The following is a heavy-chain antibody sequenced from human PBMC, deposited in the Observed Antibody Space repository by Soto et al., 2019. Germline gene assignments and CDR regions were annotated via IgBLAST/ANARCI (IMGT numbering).Heavy chain of an antibody. Sequence: QVQLVESGGGLAKPGGSLRLSCAASGFTFSDYHMSWIRQAPGKGLEWVSYISNTASTINYADSVKGRFAISRDNAKNSVYLQMNSLRAEDTAVYYCARDGTKRGSWFDPWGQGTLVTVSS. CDR2: ISNTASTI. J-gene: IGHJ5*02. V-gene: IGHV3-11*01. D-gene: IGHD3-10*01. CDR3: ARDGTKRGSWFDP. CDR1: GFTFSDYH.